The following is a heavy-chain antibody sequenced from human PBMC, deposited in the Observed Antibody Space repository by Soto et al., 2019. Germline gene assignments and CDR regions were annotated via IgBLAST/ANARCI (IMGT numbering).Heavy chain of an antibody. V-gene: IGHV3-30-3*01. CDR2: ISYDGDNK. CDR1: GFTFSYHA. J-gene: IGHJ6*02. Sequence: GGSLRLPYAASGFTFSYHALTWVRQAPGKGLEWVAVISYDGDNKYIAESVKGRFTISRDNSKNTVSLQMNSLRTEDTAMYFCARGTTTSAFSAMDVWGQGTTVTVSS. CDR3: ARGTTTSAFSAMDV. D-gene: IGHD1-1*01.